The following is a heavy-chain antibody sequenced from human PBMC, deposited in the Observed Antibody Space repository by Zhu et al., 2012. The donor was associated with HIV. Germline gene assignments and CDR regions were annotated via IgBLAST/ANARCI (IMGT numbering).Heavy chain of an antibody. Sequence: QVQLQESGPGLVKPSQTLSLTCTVSGGSISSGDYYWSWIRQPPGKGLEWIAYIHHSGTTYYNPSLKSRLSISIDTSKNQFSLRLSSVSAADTAVYFCARADGSGTYYYYYMDVWGQRVPRSPSP. D-gene: IGHD3-10*01. CDR2: IHHSGTT. J-gene: IGHJ6*03. V-gene: IGHV4-30-4*08. CDR1: GGSISSGDYY. CDR3: ARADGSGTYYYYYMDV.